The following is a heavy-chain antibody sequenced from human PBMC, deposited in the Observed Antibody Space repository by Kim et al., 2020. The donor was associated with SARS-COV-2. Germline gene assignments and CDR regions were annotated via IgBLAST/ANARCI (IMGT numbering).Heavy chain of an antibody. CDR3: ARDRLGVAVAPEPD. D-gene: IGHD6-19*01. Sequence: ASVKVSCKASGYTFTGYYMHWVRQAPGQGLEWMGWINPNSGGTNYAQKFQGRVTMTRDTSISTAYMELSRLRSDDTAVYYCARDRLGVAVAPEPDWGQGTLVTVSS. CDR1: GYTFTGYY. J-gene: IGHJ4*02. V-gene: IGHV1-2*02. CDR2: INPNSGGT.